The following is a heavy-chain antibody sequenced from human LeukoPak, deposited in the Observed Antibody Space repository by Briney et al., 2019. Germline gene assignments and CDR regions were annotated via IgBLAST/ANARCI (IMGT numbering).Heavy chain of an antibody. D-gene: IGHD5-18*01. V-gene: IGHV1-46*01. CDR2: INPSGGST. CDR1: GYTFTSYY. J-gene: IGHJ4*02. Sequence: ASVKVSCKASGYTFTSYYMHWVRQAPGQGLEWMGIINPSGGSTSYAQKFQGRGTMTRDMSTSSVYMELSSLRSEDTAVYYCAIDNGLGSYHEFDYWGQGTLVTVSS. CDR3: AIDNGLGSYHEFDY.